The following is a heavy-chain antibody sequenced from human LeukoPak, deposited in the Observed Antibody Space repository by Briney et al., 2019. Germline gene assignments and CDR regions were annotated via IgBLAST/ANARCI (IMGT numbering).Heavy chain of an antibody. CDR3: ANERGSREPFGY. CDR2: LSSSGGNT. Sequence: PGGSLRLSCAASGFTFSNYGMSWVRQAPGKGLEFVSALSSSGGNTYYADSVKGRFTISRGNSKNTLYLQMNSLRAEDTALYYCANERGSREPFGYWGQGTLVTVSS. CDR1: GFTFSNYG. D-gene: IGHD5-24*01. V-gene: IGHV3-23*01. J-gene: IGHJ4*02.